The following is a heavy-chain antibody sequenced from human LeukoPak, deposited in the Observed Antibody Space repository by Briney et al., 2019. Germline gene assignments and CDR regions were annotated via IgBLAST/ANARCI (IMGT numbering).Heavy chain of an antibody. D-gene: IGHD6-19*01. V-gene: IGHV4-59*01. CDR3: ARHRGGYSSGWYGPNYFDF. Sequence: NSSETLSLTCTVSGGSISSYYWSWIRQPPGKGLEWIGYIYYSGSTNYNPSLKSRVTISVDTSKNQFSLKLSSVTAADTAVYFCARHRGGYSSGWYGPNYFDFWGQGTLVPVSS. J-gene: IGHJ4*02. CDR1: GGSISSYY. CDR2: IYYSGST.